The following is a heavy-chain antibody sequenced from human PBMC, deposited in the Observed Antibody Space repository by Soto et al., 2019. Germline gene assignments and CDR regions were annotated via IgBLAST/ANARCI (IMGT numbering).Heavy chain of an antibody. J-gene: IGHJ5*02. CDR2: ISGSGGST. CDR1: GFTFSSYA. Sequence: GGSLRLSCAASGFTFSSYAMSWVRQAPGKGLEWVSAISGSGGSTYYADSVKGRFTISRDNSKNTLYLQMNSLRAEDTAVYYCAKIQDSSGYYYWFDPWGQGTLVTVSS. CDR3: AKIQDSSGYYYWFDP. D-gene: IGHD3-22*01. V-gene: IGHV3-23*01.